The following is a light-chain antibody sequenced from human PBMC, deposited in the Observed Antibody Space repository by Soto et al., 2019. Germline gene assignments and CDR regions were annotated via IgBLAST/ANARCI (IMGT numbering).Light chain of an antibody. CDR3: QQRSEWPLT. CDR2: GAS. Sequence: EIVLTQSPATLSLSPGERATLSCRASQSVSSNLAWYQQKPGQAPRLLIYGASNRATGIPARFSGSGSGTDFTLTISSLEPEDFAVYYCQQRSEWPLTFGGGTKVEIK. CDR1: QSVSSN. V-gene: IGKV3-11*01. J-gene: IGKJ4*01.